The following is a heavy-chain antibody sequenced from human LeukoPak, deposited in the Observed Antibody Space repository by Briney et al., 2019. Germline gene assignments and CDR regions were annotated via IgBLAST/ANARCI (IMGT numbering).Heavy chain of an antibody. CDR2: IYYSGST. CDR1: GGSISTYY. J-gene: IGHJ3*02. Sequence: PSETLSLTCTVSGGSISTYYWSWIRQPPGKGLEWIGYIYYSGSTNYNPSLKSRVTISVDTSKNQFSLKLSSVTAADTAVYYCAAAYSSGWYHAFDIWGQGTMVTVSS. V-gene: IGHV4-59*01. CDR3: AAAYSSGWYHAFDI. D-gene: IGHD6-19*01.